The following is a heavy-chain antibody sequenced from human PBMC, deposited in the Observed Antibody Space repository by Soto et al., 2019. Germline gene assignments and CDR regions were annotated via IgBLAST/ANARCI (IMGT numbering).Heavy chain of an antibody. V-gene: IGHV4-34*01. Sequence: QVQLQQWGAGLLKPSETRSLTCAVYGGSFNDFFWSWIRQPPGKGLEWIGESTHSRRTNYNPSLKSRVTISVDTSKNQFSLNLSSVTAADTAVYYCARGTSTGTMSYWGQGTLVTVSS. CDR1: GGSFNDFF. CDR2: STHSRRT. CDR3: ARGTSTGTMSY. D-gene: IGHD1-1*01. J-gene: IGHJ4*02.